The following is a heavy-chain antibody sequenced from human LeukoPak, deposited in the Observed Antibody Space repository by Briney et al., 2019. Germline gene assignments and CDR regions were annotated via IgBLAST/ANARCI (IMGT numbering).Heavy chain of an antibody. CDR1: GGSFSGYY. CDR3: ARARWMRRGLDC. J-gene: IGHJ4*02. D-gene: IGHD5-12*01. V-gene: IGHV4-34*01. CDR2: INHSGST. Sequence: SETLSLTCAVYGGSFSGYYWSWIRQPPGKGLEWIGEINHSGSTNYNPSLKSRVTISVDTSKNQFSLKLSSVTAADTAVYYCARARWMRRGLDCWGQGTLVTVSS.